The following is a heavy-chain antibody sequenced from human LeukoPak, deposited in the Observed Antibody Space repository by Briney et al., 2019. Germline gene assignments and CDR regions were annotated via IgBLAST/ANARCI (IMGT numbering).Heavy chain of an antibody. J-gene: IGHJ3*02. Sequence: PSETVSLTCTVSGGSISSYCWSWIRQPPGKGLEWIGYVYYSGSTNYNPSLKSRVTISVDTSKNQFSLKLSSVTAADTAVYYCARQDPYYDILTGYFGDAFDIWGQGTMVTVSS. CDR1: GGSISSYC. CDR2: VYYSGST. CDR3: ARQDPYYDILTGYFGDAFDI. D-gene: IGHD3-9*01. V-gene: IGHV4-59*08.